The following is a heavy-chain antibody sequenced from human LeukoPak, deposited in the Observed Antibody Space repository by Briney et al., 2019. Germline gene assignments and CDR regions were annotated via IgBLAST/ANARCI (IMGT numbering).Heavy chain of an antibody. J-gene: IGHJ4*02. D-gene: IGHD1/OR15-1a*01. CDR1: GYTCTGYY. V-gene: IGHV1-2*02. CDR2: INPNSGGT. Sequence: ASVKVSCKASGYTCTGYYMHWVRQAPGQGLEWMGWINPNSGGTNYAQKFQGRVTMTRDTSISTAYMELSRLRSDDTAVYYCARFKVNKGKSRHIDYWGQGTLVTVSS. CDR3: ARFKVNKGKSRHIDY.